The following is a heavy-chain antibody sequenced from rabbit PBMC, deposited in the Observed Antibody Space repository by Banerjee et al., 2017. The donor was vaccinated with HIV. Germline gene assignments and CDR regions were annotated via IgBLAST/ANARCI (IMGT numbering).Heavy chain of an antibody. V-gene: IGHV1S45*01. CDR1: GFDLSSGYD. CDR3: ARDPTAYDDSSGGYTNL. CDR2: IYTGSGST. Sequence: QEQLEESGGGLVKPGGTLTLTCKASGFDLSSGYDMCWVRQAPGKGLEWIGCIYTGSGSTYYANWAKGRFTISRTSSTTVTLQMTSLTAADTATYFCARDPTAYDDSSGGYTNLWGQGTLVTVS. J-gene: IGHJ4*01. D-gene: IGHD1-1*01.